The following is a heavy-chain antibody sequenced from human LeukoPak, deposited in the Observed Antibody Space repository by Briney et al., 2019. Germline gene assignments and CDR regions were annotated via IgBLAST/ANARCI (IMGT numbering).Heavy chain of an antibody. CDR3: ARHAYSSSWYVINWFDP. D-gene: IGHD6-13*01. Sequence: SETVSLTCTVSGGSISSSSYYWGWIRQPPGKGLEWIGSIYYSGSTYYNPSLKSRVTISVDTSKNQFSLKLSSVTAADTAVYYCARHAYSSSWYVINWFDPWGQGTLVTVSS. CDR1: GGSISSSSYY. CDR2: IYYSGST. J-gene: IGHJ5*02. V-gene: IGHV4-39*01.